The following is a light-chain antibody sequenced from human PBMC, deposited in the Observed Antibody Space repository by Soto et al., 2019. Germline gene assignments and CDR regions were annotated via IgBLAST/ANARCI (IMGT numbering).Light chain of an antibody. CDR1: SSNIGSSSINWRSNLGGNA. CDR3: AAWDDSLNGDV. Sequence: QSVLTQPPSASGTPGQGVTLSCSGSSSNIGSSSINWRSNLGGNAVNWYQQLPGTAPELLIYSNNQRPSRVPDRFSGSKSGTSASLAISGLQSEDEDDYYCAAWDDSLNGDVFGTGTKLTVL. J-gene: IGLJ1*01. CDR2: SNN. V-gene: IGLV1-44*01.